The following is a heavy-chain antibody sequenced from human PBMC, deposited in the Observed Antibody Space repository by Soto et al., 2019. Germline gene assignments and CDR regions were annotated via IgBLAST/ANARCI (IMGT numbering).Heavy chain of an antibody. Sequence: QVQLQESGPGLVKPSQTLSLTCTVSGGSISSGGYYWSWIRQHPGKGLEWIGYIYYSGSTYYNPSLKSRVTISVDTSKNQFSLKLSSVTAADTAVYYCARDKKAVRGEGFGGMDVWGQGTTGTVSS. CDR2: IYYSGST. D-gene: IGHD3-10*01. CDR3: ARDKKAVRGEGFGGMDV. J-gene: IGHJ6*02. CDR1: GGSISSGGYY. V-gene: IGHV4-31*03.